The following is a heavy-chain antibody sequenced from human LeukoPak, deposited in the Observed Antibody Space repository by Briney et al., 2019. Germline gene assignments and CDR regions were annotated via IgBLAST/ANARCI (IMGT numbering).Heavy chain of an antibody. CDR1: GGSFSGYY. J-gene: IGHJ6*02. CDR2: INHSGST. Sequence: SETLSLTCAVYGGSFSGYYWSWIRQPPGKGLGWIGEINHSGSTNYNPSLKSRVTISVDTSKNQFSLKLSSVTAADTAVYYCAREGHKDIVVVPAARVGMDVWGQGTTVTVSS. CDR3: AREGHKDIVVVPAARVGMDV. D-gene: IGHD2-2*01. V-gene: IGHV4-34*01.